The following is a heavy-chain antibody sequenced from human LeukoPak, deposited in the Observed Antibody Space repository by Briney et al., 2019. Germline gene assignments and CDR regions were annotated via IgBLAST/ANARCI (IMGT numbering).Heavy chain of an antibody. Sequence: PGGSLRLSCAASGFTFSSYAMHWVRQAPGKGLEWVAVISYDGSNKYYADSVKGRFTISRDNSKNTLYLQMNSLRAEDTAVYYCARGGLLSAAGSYYFDYWGQGTLVTVSS. CDR2: ISYDGSNK. CDR3: ARGGLLSAAGSYYFDY. J-gene: IGHJ4*02. D-gene: IGHD6-13*01. CDR1: GFTFSSYA. V-gene: IGHV3-30-3*01.